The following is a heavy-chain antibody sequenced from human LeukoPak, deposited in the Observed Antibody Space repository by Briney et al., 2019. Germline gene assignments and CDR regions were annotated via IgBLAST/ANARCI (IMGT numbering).Heavy chain of an antibody. CDR3: ARAVGAVDAFDI. D-gene: IGHD1-26*01. CDR1: GFTFSSYG. J-gene: IGHJ3*02. V-gene: IGHV3-33*01. Sequence: GGSLRLSCAASGFTFSSYGMHWVRQAPGKGLEWVAVIWYDGSNKYYADSVKGRFTISRDNSKNTLYLQMNSLRAEDTAVCYCARAVGAVDAFDIWGQGTMVTVSS. CDR2: IWYDGSNK.